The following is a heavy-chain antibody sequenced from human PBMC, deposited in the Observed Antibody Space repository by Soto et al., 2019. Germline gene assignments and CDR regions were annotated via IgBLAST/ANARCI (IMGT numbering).Heavy chain of an antibody. J-gene: IGHJ6*02. V-gene: IGHV4-59*01. D-gene: IGHD3-9*01. CDR1: GCSISSYY. Sequence: SETLSLTCTVSGCSISSYYWSLIRQPPGKGLEWIGYVYSGGGTNYSPSFMGRVTISVDTTDNQFSLKLNSVTAADTAVYYCAREKTPMSPHYFYYGMDVWGQGTTVTVSS. CDR2: VYSGGGT. CDR3: AREKTPMSPHYFYYGMDV.